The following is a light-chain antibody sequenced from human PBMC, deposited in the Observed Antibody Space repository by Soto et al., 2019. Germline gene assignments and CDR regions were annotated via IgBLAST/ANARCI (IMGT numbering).Light chain of an antibody. J-gene: IGKJ2*01. CDR1: QSVGRS. CDR2: GAS. Sequence: EIVMTQSPATLSVSPGERATLSCRASQSVGRSLAWYQHKPGQAPRLLIYGASIRATGIPGRFSGSGSGTEFTLPSSSLKSEDFAAYYCQQYSSRYTFGHVTNLEIK. CDR3: QQYSSRYT. V-gene: IGKV3D-15*01.